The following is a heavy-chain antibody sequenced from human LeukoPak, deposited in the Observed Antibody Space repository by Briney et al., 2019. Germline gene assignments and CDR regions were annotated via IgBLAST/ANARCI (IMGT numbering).Heavy chain of an antibody. CDR3: ARGSRGSGYVFQVYYYYMDV. CDR1: GFTFSSYG. Sequence: GGSLRLSCAASGFTFSSYGMHWVRQAPGKGLEWVAVISYDGSNKYYADSVKGRFTISRDNAKKSLYLQMNSLRAEDTAVYYCARGSRGSGYVFQVYYYYMDVWGKGTTVTVSS. CDR2: ISYDGSNK. D-gene: IGHD5-12*01. J-gene: IGHJ6*03. V-gene: IGHV3-30*03.